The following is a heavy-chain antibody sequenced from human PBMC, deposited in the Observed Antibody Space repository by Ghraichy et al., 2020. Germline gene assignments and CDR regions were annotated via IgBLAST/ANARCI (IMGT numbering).Heavy chain of an antibody. CDR3: ATGYYYYYGMDV. Sequence: ASVKVSCKVSGYTLTDLAMHWVRQAPGQGLEWMGCFNPDDGETIYAQKFQGRVTMTEDTSTDTAYMELSSLRSEDTAVYYCATGYYYYYGMDVWGQGTTVTVSS. CDR1: GYTLTDLA. CDR2: FNPDDGET. V-gene: IGHV1-24*01. J-gene: IGHJ6*02.